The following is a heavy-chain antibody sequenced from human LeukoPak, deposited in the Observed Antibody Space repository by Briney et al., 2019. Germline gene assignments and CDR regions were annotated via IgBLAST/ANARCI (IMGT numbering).Heavy chain of an antibody. D-gene: IGHD3-10*01. Sequence: GASVKVSCKASGFTNSNSSVQWVRQARGQQPEWIGWIVVGTGKTNYAQRLQERVTISRDMSTGTVDMELSSLRSEDTAVYYCAATSIRMVQRIIYYGKDVWGQGTTVTVSS. CDR2: IVVGTGKT. CDR3: AATSIRMVQRIIYYGKDV. CDR1: GFTNSNSS. V-gene: IGHV1-58*01. J-gene: IGHJ6*02.